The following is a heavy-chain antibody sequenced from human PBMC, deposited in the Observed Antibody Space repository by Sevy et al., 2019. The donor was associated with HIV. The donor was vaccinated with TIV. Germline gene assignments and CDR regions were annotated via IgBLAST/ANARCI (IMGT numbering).Heavy chain of an antibody. J-gene: IGHJ4*02. CDR2: IYYSGST. CDR1: GGSISSYY. V-gene: IGHV4-59*01. Sequence: SETLSLTCTVSGGSISSYYWSWIRQPPGKGLEWIGYIYYSGSTNYNPSLKSRVPISVDTSKNQFSLKLSSVTAADTAVYYCARDKVGATSYWGQGTLVTVSS. D-gene: IGHD1-26*01. CDR3: ARDKVGATSY.